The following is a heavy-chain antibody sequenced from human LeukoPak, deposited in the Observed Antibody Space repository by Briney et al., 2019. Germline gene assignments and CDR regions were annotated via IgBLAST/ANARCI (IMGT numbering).Heavy chain of an antibody. J-gene: IGHJ5*02. Sequence: VASVKVSCKASGYTFTSYGISWVRQAPGQGLEWMGWISAYNGNTNYAQKLQGRVTMTTDTSTSTAYMELRSPRSDDTAVYYCARDPSYGSGSYYFRFDPWGQGTLVTVSS. CDR3: ARDPSYGSGSYYFRFDP. CDR2: ISAYNGNT. V-gene: IGHV1-18*01. CDR1: GYTFTSYG. D-gene: IGHD3-10*01.